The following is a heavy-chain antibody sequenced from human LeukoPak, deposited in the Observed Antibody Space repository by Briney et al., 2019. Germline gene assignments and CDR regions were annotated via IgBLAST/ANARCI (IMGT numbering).Heavy chain of an antibody. V-gene: IGHV3-21*05. Sequence: PGGSLGLSCAASGFTFSRYAMNWVRQAPGKGLQWVSYINTDSSDIHYADSVKGRFTISRDNARNTLYLQLSSLRAEDSAVYYCARDTFQPGLIDSWGQGTLVTVSS. D-gene: IGHD2-2*01. CDR3: ARDTFQPGLIDS. CDR2: INTDSSDI. CDR1: GFTFSRYA. J-gene: IGHJ4*02.